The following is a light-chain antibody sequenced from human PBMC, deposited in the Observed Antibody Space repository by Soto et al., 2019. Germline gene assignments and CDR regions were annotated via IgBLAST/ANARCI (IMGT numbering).Light chain of an antibody. V-gene: IGLV4-69*01. CDR3: QTWGTGIRV. J-gene: IGLJ1*01. Sequence: QTVVTQSPSASASLGASVKVTCTLSSEYSSYAIAWHQQQPEKGPRYLMRLNSDGSHSKGDGIPDRFSGSSSGAERYLTISSLQSEDEADYFCQTWGTGIRVFGTGTKLTVL. CDR2: LNSDGSH. CDR1: SEYSSYA.